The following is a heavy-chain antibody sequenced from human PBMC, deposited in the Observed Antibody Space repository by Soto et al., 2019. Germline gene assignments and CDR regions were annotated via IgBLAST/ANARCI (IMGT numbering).Heavy chain of an antibody. CDR2: TYYRSKWYN. D-gene: IGHD6-13*01. J-gene: IGHJ6*02. Sequence: SQTLSLTCAISGDRVSSNSAAWNWIRQSPSRGLEWLGRTYYRSKWYNDYAVSVKSRITINPDTSKNQFSLQLNSVTPEDTAVYYCARDKSITRRGHIAAVLSGYGMDVWGQGTTVTVSS. CDR3: ARDKSITRRGHIAAVLSGYGMDV. V-gene: IGHV6-1*01. CDR1: GDRVSSNSAA.